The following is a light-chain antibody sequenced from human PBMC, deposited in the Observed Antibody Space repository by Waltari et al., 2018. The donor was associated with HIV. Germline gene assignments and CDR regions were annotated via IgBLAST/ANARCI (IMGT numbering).Light chain of an antibody. CDR1: QTITTS. CDR2: GAS. CDR3: LHYKYYPFT. Sequence: DVQMTQSPSTLSASIGDRVTISCRASQTITTSLAWYQHKPGKATKLLVYGASTLPSGVPSKFSGSGSGTEFTLTISSLQPDDFATYYCLHYKYYPFTFGPGTKVDIK. J-gene: IGKJ3*01. V-gene: IGKV1-5*03.